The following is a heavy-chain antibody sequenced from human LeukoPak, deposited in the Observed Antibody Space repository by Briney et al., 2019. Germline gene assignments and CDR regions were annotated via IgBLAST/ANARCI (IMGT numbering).Heavy chain of an antibody. D-gene: IGHD6-19*01. J-gene: IGHJ4*02. CDR1: GDSVSSNSAA. V-gene: IGHV6-1*01. CDR2: TYYRSKWYN. CDR3: ARWFYNSGWYFDY. Sequence: SQTLSLTCAISGDSVSSNSAAWNWIRQSPSRGLEWLGRTYYRSKWYNDYAVFVKGRIIINPDTSKNQFSLQLNSVTPEDTAVYYCARWFYNSGWYFDYWDQGTLVTVSS.